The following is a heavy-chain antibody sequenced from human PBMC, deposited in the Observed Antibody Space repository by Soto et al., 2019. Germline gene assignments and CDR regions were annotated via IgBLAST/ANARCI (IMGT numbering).Heavy chain of an antibody. CDR3: ARTTRIAVDAFDI. CDR2: ISAYNGNT. V-gene: IGHV1-18*04. Sequence: ASVKVSCKASGYTFTSYGISWVRQAPGQGLEWMGWISAYNGNTNYAQKLQGRVPMNTETCTVTAYTELRSQRSDDTAVYYCARTTRIAVDAFDIWGQGTMVTVSS. D-gene: IGHD3-16*02. CDR1: GYTFTSYG. J-gene: IGHJ3*02.